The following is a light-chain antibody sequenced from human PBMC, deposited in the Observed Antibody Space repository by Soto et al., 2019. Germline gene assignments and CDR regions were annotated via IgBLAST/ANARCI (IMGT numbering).Light chain of an antibody. J-gene: IGLJ2*01. V-gene: IGLV2-23*01. CDR1: SSNVGSYNL. CDR3: CSYAGSSTVV. Sequence: QSVLTQPASVSGSPGQSITISCTGTSSNVGSYNLVSWYQQHPGKAPKLMIYEGSKRPPGVSNRSSAAKSANTATLTISGLQAEDEDDYYCCSYAGSSTVVFGGGTKLTVL. CDR2: EGS.